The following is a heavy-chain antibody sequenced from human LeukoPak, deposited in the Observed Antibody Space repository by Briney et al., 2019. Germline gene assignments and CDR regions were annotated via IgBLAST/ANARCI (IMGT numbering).Heavy chain of an antibody. V-gene: IGHV3-48*01. CDR1: GFTFSSYS. CDR2: ISSSSSTI. J-gene: IGHJ4*02. D-gene: IGHD3-10*01. Sequence: GGSLRFSCAASGFTFSSYSMNWVRQAPGKGLEWVSYISSSSSTIYYADSVKGRFTISRDNAKNSLYLQMNSLRAEDTAVYYCARDRAYGSGSYYNVPLDYWGQGTLVTVSS. CDR3: ARDRAYGSGSYYNVPLDY.